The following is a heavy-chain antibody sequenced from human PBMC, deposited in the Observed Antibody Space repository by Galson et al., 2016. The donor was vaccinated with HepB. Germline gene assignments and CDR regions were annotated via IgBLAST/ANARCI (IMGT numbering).Heavy chain of an antibody. Sequence: SLRLSCAVSGFLFHNYAMSWVRQPPGKGLEWVSLIFTGGSTYYAESVRGRFTSSRDNSRNTVYLQMDALRAEDTAIYYCAKDVTLGLGSGWYDAAFDIWGRGTMVTVSS. J-gene: IGHJ3*02. D-gene: IGHD6-19*01. V-gene: IGHV3-23*01. CDR2: IFTGGST. CDR3: AKDVTLGLGSGWYDAAFDI. CDR1: GFLFHNYA.